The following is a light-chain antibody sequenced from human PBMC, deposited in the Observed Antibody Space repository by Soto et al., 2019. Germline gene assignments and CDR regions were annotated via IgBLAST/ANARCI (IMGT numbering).Light chain of an antibody. J-gene: IGKJ4*01. CDR2: AAS. V-gene: IGKV1-39*01. Sequence: DSQMTQSPAYMSASAGDRIKITSRASQSISSYLNWYQQKPGKAPKLLIYAASSLQGGVPSRFSGSGSGTDFTLTISSLQPEDFATYYCQQSYSTPLTCGGGTKVDIK. CDR3: QQSYSTPLT. CDR1: QSISSY.